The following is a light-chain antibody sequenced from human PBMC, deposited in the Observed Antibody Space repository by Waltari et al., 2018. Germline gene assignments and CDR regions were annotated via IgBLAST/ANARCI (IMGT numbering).Light chain of an antibody. CDR1: QSVSSSY. V-gene: IGKV3-20*01. CDR3: QQYGSSLLT. CDR2: GAS. J-gene: IGKJ4*01. Sequence: LTQSPGTLSLSPGERATLSCRASQSVSSSYLAWYQQKPGQAPRLLIYGASSRATGIPDRFSGSGSGTDFTLTISRLEPEDFAVYYCQQYGSSLLTFGGGTKVEIK.